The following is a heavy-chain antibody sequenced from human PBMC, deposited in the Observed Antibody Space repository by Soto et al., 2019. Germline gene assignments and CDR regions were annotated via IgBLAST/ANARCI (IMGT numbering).Heavy chain of an antibody. CDR1: GFAVSSKY. J-gene: IGHJ4*02. Sequence: EVQLVESGGGLIQPGGSLRLSCAASGFAVSSKYMTWVRQAPGKGLEWVSVIYGGGTTYYADSVKGRFTISRDTSKNTVYLQMNSLRAEHPAVYYCVQTTGWPGFDFWGQGTLVTVSS. D-gene: IGHD6-19*01. CDR2: IYGGGTT. CDR3: VQTTGWPGFDF. V-gene: IGHV3-53*01.